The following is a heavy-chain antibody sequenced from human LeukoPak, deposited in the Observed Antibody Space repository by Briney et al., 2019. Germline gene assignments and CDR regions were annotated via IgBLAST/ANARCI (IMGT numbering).Heavy chain of an antibody. CDR1: GGSISSSSYS. CDR3: ARGRSTRAFFDY. D-gene: IGHD4-17*01. V-gene: IGHV4-39*01. CDR2: IYYSGST. Sequence: SETLSLTCTVSGGSISSSSYSWGWIRQPPGKGLEWIGTIYYSGSTYYNPSLKSRVTISVDTSKNQFSLRLSSVTAADTAVYYCARGRSTRAFFDYWGQGTLVTVSS. J-gene: IGHJ4*02.